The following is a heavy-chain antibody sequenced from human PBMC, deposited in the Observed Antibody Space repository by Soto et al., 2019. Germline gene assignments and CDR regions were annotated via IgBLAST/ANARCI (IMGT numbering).Heavy chain of an antibody. J-gene: IGHJ4*02. V-gene: IGHV4-34*01. Sequence: PSETLSLTCAVSGGSFSGYYWSWIRQPPGKGLEWIGEVNHSGSTNYNPSLKSRVTISVDTPKNQFSLKLSSVTAADTAVYYCGRHPGYYDILTGYTTYYFDSWGQGILVTVSS. D-gene: IGHD3-9*01. CDR2: VNHSGST. CDR1: GGSFSGYY. CDR3: GRHPGYYDILTGYTTYYFDS.